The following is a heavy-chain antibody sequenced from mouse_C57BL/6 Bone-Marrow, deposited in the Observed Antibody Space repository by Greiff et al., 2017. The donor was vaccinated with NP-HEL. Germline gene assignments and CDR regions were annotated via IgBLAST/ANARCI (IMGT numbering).Heavy chain of an antibody. J-gene: IGHJ3*01. Sequence: QVQLQQPGAELVKPGASVKMSCKASGYTFTSYWITWVKQRPGQGLEWIGDIYPGSGSTNYNEKFKSKATLTVDTSSSTAYMQLSSLTSEDSAVYYCARGLRAVSWFAYWGQGTLVTVSA. D-gene: IGHD1-1*01. CDR1: GYTFTSYW. V-gene: IGHV1-55*01. CDR3: ARGLRAVSWFAY. CDR2: IYPGSGST.